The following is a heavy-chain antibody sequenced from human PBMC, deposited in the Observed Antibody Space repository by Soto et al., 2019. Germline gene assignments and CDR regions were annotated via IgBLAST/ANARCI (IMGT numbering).Heavy chain of an antibody. CDR1: FGSINDHY. CDR2: MYHTGTA. Sequence: SETLSLTCTVSFGSINDHYWGWIRQAPGKGLEWVGHMYHTGTAKYNPSLKSRVSISIDKTKDQFSLSLRSMTAADTAVYYCARGGGYDFRSSQAPPIDVWGQGTTVTVSS. J-gene: IGHJ6*02. CDR3: ARGGGYDFRSSQAPPIDV. D-gene: IGHD3-3*01. V-gene: IGHV4-59*11.